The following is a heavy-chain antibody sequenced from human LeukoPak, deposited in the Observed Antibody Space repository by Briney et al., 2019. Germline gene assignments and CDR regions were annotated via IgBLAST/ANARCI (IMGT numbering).Heavy chain of an antibody. D-gene: IGHD6-13*01. J-gene: IGHJ4*02. CDR1: GFTFSSYG. CDR3: ARDVIAAAGTGFDY. V-gene: IGHV3-30*03. Sequence: PGGSLRLSCAASGFTFSSYGMHWVRQAPGKGLEWVAVISYDGSNKYYADSVKGRFTISRDNSKNTLYLQMNSLRAEDTAVYYCARDVIAAAGTGFDYWGQGTLVTVSS. CDR2: ISYDGSNK.